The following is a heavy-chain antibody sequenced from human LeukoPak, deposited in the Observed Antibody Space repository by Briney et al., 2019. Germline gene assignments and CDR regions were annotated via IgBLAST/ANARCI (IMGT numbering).Heavy chain of an antibody. CDR2: IDWDDDK. J-gene: IGHJ4*02. Sequence: SGPTLVNPTQTLTLTCTFSGFSLSTSGMCVSWIRQPPGKALEWLARIDWDDDKYYSTSLKTRLTIPKDTSKNQVVLTMTNMDPVDTATYYCARTPNSGSYPYYFDYWGQGTLVTVSS. D-gene: IGHD1-26*01. CDR3: ARTPNSGSYPYYFDY. CDR1: GFSLSTSGMC. V-gene: IGHV2-70*11.